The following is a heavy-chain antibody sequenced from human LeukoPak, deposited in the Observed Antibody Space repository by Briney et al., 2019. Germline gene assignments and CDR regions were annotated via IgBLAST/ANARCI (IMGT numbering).Heavy chain of an antibody. CDR2: IYYSGST. Sequence: PSETLSLTXAVSGYSITSGYYWSWIRQPPGKGLEWIGYIYYSGSTNYNPSLKSRVTISVDTSKNQFSLKLSSVTAADTAVYYCARVRCRSTSCYDGPPFDYWGQGTLVTVSS. CDR3: ARVRCRSTSCYDGPPFDY. D-gene: IGHD2-2*01. V-gene: IGHV4-61*01. J-gene: IGHJ4*02. CDR1: GYSITSGYY.